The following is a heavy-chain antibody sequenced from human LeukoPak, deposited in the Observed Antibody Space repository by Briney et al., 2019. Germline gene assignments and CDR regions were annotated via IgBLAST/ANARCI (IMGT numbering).Heavy chain of an antibody. CDR1: GFTFDDFG. CDR2: INWNGGST. CDR3: ARQTEGYGDPGDDAFDI. Sequence: PGGSLRLSCAASGFTFDDFGMSWVRQAPGKGLEWVSDINWNGGSTGYADSVKGRFTISRDNAKKSLYLQMNSLRAEDTALYYCARQTEGYGDPGDDAFDIWGQGTMVTVSS. V-gene: IGHV3-20*04. J-gene: IGHJ3*02. D-gene: IGHD4-17*01.